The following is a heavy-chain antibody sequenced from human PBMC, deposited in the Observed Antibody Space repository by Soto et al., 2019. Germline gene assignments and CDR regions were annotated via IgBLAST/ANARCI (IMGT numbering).Heavy chain of an antibody. J-gene: IGHJ5*02. CDR3: ARDHVVRGVINWFDP. CDR1: GGSVSSSSYY. V-gene: IGHV4-61*01. D-gene: IGHD3-10*01. Sequence: QVQLQESGPGLVKPSETLSLTCTVSGGSVSSSSYYWSWIRQPPGKGLEWIGYIYYSGSTNYNPSLKSRVTISVDTSKNQFSLKLSSVTAADTAVYYCARDHVVRGVINWFDPWGQGTLVTVSS. CDR2: IYYSGST.